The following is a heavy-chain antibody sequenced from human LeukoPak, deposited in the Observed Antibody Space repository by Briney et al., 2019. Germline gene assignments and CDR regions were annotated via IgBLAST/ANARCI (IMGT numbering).Heavy chain of an antibody. CDR2: INHTGST. CDR1: GGSFSGYY. Sequence: SETLSLTCAVSGGSFSGYYWNWIRQPPGKGLEWIGEINHTGSTYYNPSLKSRVTISVDTSKNQFSLRLSSVTAADTAVYYCARQTVTHPTFDYWGQGTLATVSS. J-gene: IGHJ4*02. V-gene: IGHV4-34*01. D-gene: IGHD4-17*01. CDR3: ARQTVTHPTFDY.